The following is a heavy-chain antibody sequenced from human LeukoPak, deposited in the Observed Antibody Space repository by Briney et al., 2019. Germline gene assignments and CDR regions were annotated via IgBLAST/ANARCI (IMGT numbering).Heavy chain of an antibody. CDR2: ITGDGSNT. J-gene: IGHJ4*02. CDR3: AKGGSGPNVPRAFDY. CDR1: GFTFDDYA. Sequence: PGGSLRLSCAASGFTFDDYAMHWVRQAPGKGLTWVSLITGDGSNTYYAASVKGRFTISRDNSKNSLYLQMNSLRPEDTGLYYCAKGGSGPNVPRAFDYWGQGTLVTASS. D-gene: IGHD2-2*01. V-gene: IGHV3-43*02.